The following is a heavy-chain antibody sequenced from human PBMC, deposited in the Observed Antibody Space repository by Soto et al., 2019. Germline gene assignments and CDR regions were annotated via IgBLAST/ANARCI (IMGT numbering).Heavy chain of an antibody. J-gene: IGHJ4*02. D-gene: IGHD2-21*01. CDR2: INPNSGGT. CDR1: GYTFTGYY. V-gene: IGHV1-2*02. Sequence: QVQLVQSGAEVKNPGASVKVSCKASGYTFTGYYMHWVRQAPGQGLEWMGWINPNSGGTNYAQKFQGRVTMTRDTSISTAYMELSRLRSDDTAVYYCARDDLLEMAITPGHYWGQGTLVTVSS. CDR3: ARDDLLEMAITPGHY.